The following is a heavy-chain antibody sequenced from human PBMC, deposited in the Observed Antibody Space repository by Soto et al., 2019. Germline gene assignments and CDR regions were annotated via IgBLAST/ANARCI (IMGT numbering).Heavy chain of an antibody. V-gene: IGHV4-59*08. CDR2: IYYSGST. Sequence: SETLSLTSTVSGGSISSYDWSWIRQPPGKGLEWIGYIYYSGSTNYNPSLKSRVTISVDTSKNQLSLKLSSVTAADTAVYYCARGTRKWLAYYYYYYMGVWGKGTTVTVSS. CDR1: GGSISSYD. D-gene: IGHD6-19*01. CDR3: ARGTRKWLAYYYYYYMGV. J-gene: IGHJ6*03.